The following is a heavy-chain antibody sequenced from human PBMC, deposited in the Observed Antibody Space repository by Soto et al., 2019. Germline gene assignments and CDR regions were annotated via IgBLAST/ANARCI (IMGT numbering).Heavy chain of an antibody. CDR3: ARDTYSSGWYGEYYYYYYGMDV. CDR2: ISSSSSYI. D-gene: IGHD6-19*01. V-gene: IGHV3-21*01. J-gene: IGHJ6*02. Sequence: GGSLRLSCAASGFTFSSYSMNWVRQAPGKGLEWVSSISSSSSYIYYADSVKGRFTISRDNAKNSLYLQMNSLRAADTAVYYCARDTYSSGWYGEYYYYYYGMDVWGQGTTVTVSS. CDR1: GFTFSSYS.